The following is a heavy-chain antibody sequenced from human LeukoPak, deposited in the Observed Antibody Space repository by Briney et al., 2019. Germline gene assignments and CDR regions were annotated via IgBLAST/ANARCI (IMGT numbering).Heavy chain of an antibody. V-gene: IGHV3-48*01. J-gene: IGHJ6*04. CDR2: ISSTSTTI. CDR1: GFTFSDYG. CDR3: AREWDA. Sequence: GGSLRLSCAASGFTFSDYGMNGVRQAPGRGLEWLSHISSTSTTIKYVDSVKGRFTISRDNAKNSVYLQIHSLRVEDTAVYYCAREWDAWGKGTTVTVSS.